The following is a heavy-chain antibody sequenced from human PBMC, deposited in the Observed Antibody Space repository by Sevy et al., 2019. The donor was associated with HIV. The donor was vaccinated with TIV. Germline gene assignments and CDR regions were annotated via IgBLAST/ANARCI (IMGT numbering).Heavy chain of an antibody. D-gene: IGHD1-1*01. CDR2: IWYDGSNK. CDR1: GFTFSSYG. Sequence: GGSLRLSCAASGFTFSSYGMHWVRQAPGKGLEWVAVIWYDGSNKYYAHSVKGRFTISRDNSKNTLYLQMNSLRAEDTAVYYCAREPGAAGNYFDYWGQGTLVTVSS. V-gene: IGHV3-33*01. CDR3: AREPGAAGNYFDY. J-gene: IGHJ4*02.